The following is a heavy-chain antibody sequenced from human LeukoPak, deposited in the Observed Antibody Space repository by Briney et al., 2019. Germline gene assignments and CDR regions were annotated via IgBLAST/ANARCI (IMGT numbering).Heavy chain of an antibody. CDR2: IYYSGST. Sequence: LETLSLTCTVSGGSISSYYWSWIRQPPGKGLEWIGYIYYSGSTNYNPSLKSRVTISVDTSKNQFSLKLSSVTAADTAVYYCARLKSYYDFWSAPDAFDIWGQGTMVTVSS. CDR3: ARLKSYYDFWSAPDAFDI. D-gene: IGHD3-3*01. V-gene: IGHV4-59*08. CDR1: GGSISSYY. J-gene: IGHJ3*02.